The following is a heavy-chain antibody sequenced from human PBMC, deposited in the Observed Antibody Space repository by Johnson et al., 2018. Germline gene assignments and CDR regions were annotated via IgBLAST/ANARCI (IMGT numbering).Heavy chain of an antibody. CDR1: GFTFSSYG. V-gene: IGHV3-33*01. Sequence: VQPVESWGGVVQPWRSLRLSCAASGFTFSSYGVHWVRQAPGKGLEWVAVIWYDGRNKDYADSVKGRFTISRDISKNTLYLQMNSLRAEDKAVYYCARDGDCSGGSCYFYYSGMDVWGQGTTVTVSS. CDR2: IWYDGRNK. CDR3: ARDGDCSGGSCYFYYSGMDV. J-gene: IGHJ6*02. D-gene: IGHD2-15*01.